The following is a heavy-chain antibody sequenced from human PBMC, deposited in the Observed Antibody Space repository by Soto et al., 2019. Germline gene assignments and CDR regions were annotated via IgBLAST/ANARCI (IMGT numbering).Heavy chain of an antibody. CDR1: GGSISSGGYY. D-gene: IGHD3-16*01. Sequence: GPGPSLSSETLSLTCTVSGGSISSGGYYWSWIRQHPGKGLEWIGYIYYSGSTYYNPSLKSRVTISVDTSKNQSSLKLSSVTAADTAVYYCARDSAITFGGVSAFDIWGQGTMVTVPS. CDR2: IYYSGST. J-gene: IGHJ3*02. V-gene: IGHV4-31*03. CDR3: ARDSAITFGGVSAFDI.